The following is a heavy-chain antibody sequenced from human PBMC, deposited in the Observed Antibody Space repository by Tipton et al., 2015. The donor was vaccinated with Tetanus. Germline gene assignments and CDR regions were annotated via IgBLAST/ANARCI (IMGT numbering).Heavy chain of an antibody. D-gene: IGHD1-1*01. V-gene: IGHV1-2*02. CDR3: ARGHRHDPKTFYAMDR. CDR1: GYTFTGNY. Sequence: QLVQSGGELKKPGASVKVSCTASGYTFTGNYIHWVRQAPGQRLEWMAWINPNSGGATDVARNFQGRVTLTRDASVRTAYMELSGLSPDDTAVYYCARGHRHDPKTFYAMDRWGPGTTVTVSS. CDR2: INPNSGGAT. J-gene: IGHJ6*02.